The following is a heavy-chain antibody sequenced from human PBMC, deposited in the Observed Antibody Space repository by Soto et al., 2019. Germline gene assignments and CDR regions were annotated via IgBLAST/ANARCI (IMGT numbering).Heavy chain of an antibody. CDR3: ARRYGGAFDI. Sequence: PSETLSLTCTVSGGSIRSYYWNWIRLPPGKGLEWIGYIYYSGSTNYNPSLKSRVTISVDTSKNQFSLKLSSVTAADTAAYYCARRYGGAFDIWGQGTMVTVSS. J-gene: IGHJ3*02. CDR1: GGSIRSYY. V-gene: IGHV4-59*08. CDR2: IYYSGST. D-gene: IGHD3-10*01.